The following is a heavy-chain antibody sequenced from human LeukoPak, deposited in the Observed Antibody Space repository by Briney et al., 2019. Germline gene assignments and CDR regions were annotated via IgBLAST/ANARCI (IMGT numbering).Heavy chain of an antibody. CDR1: GFTFSSYW. D-gene: IGHD1-26*01. CDR2: IKQDGSEK. CDR3: AREGGSYCFDY. J-gene: IGHJ4*02. V-gene: IGHV3-7*01. Sequence: GGSLRLSCAASGFTFSSYWMSWVRQAPGKGLEWVANIKQDGSEKYYVDSVKGRFTISRDNAKNSLYLQMNSLRAEDMAVYYCAREGGSYCFDYWGQGTLVTVSS.